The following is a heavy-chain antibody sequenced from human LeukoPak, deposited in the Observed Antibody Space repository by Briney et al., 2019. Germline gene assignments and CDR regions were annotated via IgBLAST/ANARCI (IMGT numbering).Heavy chain of an antibody. V-gene: IGHV3-21*01. J-gene: IGHJ5*02. CDR3: VKDRYYDILTGSIDP. D-gene: IGHD3-9*01. Sequence: GGSLRLSCAASGFTFSSYSMNWVRQAPGKGLEWVSSISSSSSYMYYADSVKGRFSISRDNGKNSLYLQMSSLRAEDTAVYYCVKDRYYDILTGSIDPWGQGTLVTVSS. CDR1: GFTFSSYS. CDR2: ISSSSSYM.